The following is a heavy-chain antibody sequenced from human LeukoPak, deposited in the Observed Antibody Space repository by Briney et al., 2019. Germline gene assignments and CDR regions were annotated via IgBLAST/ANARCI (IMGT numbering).Heavy chain of an antibody. V-gene: IGHV4-39*01. CDR3: ASTVSLGGFDY. CDR2: IYYSGST. D-gene: IGHD4-17*01. CDR1: GGSISSSSYY. J-gene: IGHJ4*02. Sequence: TSETLSLTCTVSGGSISSSSYYWGWIRQPPGKGLEWIGSIYYSGSTYYNPSLKSRVTISVDTSKNQFSLKLSSVTAADTAVYYCASTVSLGGFDYWGQGTLVTVSS.